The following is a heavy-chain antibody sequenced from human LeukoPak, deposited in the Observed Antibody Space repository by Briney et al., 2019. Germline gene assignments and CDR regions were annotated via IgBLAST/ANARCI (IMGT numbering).Heavy chain of an antibody. CDR3: ARDASLNYYDSSGYYYSDAFDI. D-gene: IGHD3-22*01. Sequence: SETLSLTCTVSGGSISSYYWSWIRQPPGKGLEWIGYIYYSGSTNYNPSLKSRVTISVDTPKNQFSLELSSVTAADTAVYYCARDASLNYYDSSGYYYSDAFDIWGQGTMVTVSS. V-gene: IGHV4-59*01. CDR2: IYYSGST. CDR1: GGSISSYY. J-gene: IGHJ3*02.